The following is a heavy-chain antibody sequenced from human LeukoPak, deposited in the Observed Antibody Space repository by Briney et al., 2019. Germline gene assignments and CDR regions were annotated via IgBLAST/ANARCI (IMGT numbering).Heavy chain of an antibody. D-gene: IGHD2/OR15-2a*01. CDR2: IVTSGIT. CDR1: GGSLLDSL. J-gene: IGHJ6*03. CDR3: ARNSGNSYTSGGTTYYYCYIDV. Sequence: SETPSDTRTVSGGSLLDSLSCWISPPPRKRLGWIGYIVTSGITNYNPSLERRVTIPFDTPRRQISLKLSSVSGADTAVYCCARNSGNSYTSGGTTYYYCYIDVWGTGTTVTVSS. V-gene: IGHV4-4*08.